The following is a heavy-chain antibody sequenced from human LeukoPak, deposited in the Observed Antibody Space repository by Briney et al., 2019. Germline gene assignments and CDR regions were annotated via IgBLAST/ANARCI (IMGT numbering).Heavy chain of an antibody. D-gene: IGHD1-26*01. CDR1: GFTFSSYG. CDR3: VKDSRGGSYLGPTEY. Sequence: PGGSLRLSCAASGFTFSSYGMHWVRQAPGKGLEWVAFIRYDGSDKYYAESVKGRFTISRDNSKNTLYLQMNSLRIDDTAVYYCVKDSRGGSYLGPTEYWGQGTLVTVSS. V-gene: IGHV3-30*02. CDR2: IRYDGSDK. J-gene: IGHJ4*02.